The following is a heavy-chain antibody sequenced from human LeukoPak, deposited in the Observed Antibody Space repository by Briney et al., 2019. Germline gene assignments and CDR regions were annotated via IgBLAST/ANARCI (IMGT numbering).Heavy chain of an antibody. CDR1: GYTFTSHG. CDR2: ISAYNGNT. CDR3: ARDSAVAGIKGDFDY. D-gene: IGHD6-19*01. J-gene: IGHJ4*02. Sequence: ASVKVSCKASGYTFTSHGITWLRQAPRQGLEWMGWISAYNGNTNYAQKFQGRVTITADKSTSTAYMELRSLRSDDTAVYYCARDSAVAGIKGDFDYWGQGTLVTVSS. V-gene: IGHV1-18*01.